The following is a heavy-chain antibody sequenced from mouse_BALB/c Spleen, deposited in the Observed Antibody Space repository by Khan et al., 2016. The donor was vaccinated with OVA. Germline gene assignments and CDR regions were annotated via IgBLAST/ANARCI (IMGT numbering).Heavy chain of an antibody. CDR2: IDPFSGDT. CDR3: TRHGYVACFTY. V-gene: IGHV1S135*01. J-gene: IGHJ3*01. Sequence: EVQLQESGPELMKPGASVKISCKASGYSFTTYYIHWVLQSHGKSLDWIGYIDPFSGDTTYNQKFKGKATLTVDKSSSTAYIHLNNLTSEDSAVYYCTRHGYVACFTYGGQGTLVTVSA. D-gene: IGHD2-2*01. CDR1: GYSFTTYY.